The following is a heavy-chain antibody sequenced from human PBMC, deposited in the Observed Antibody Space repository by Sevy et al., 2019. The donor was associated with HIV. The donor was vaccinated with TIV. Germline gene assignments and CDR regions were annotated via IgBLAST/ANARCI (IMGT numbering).Heavy chain of an antibody. CDR2: LSGSGLTT. V-gene: IGHV3-23*01. D-gene: IGHD2-15*01. CDR1: GFTFSNFA. CDR3: AKDMYCSGGSCYHKYLHVMDV. Sequence: GGSLRLSCVASGFTFSNFAMSWVRQAPGKGLEWVSALSGSGLTTYYADSVKGRFTICRDNSQNTVYLEMDSLRAEDTAIYYCAKDMYCSGGSCYHKYLHVMDVWSQGTTVTVSS. J-gene: IGHJ6*02.